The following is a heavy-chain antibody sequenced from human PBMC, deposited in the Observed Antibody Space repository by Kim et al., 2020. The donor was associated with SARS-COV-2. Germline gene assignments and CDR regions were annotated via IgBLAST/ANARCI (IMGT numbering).Heavy chain of an antibody. D-gene: IGHD3-10*01. Sequence: SVKVSCKASGFTFTSSAVQWVRQARGQRLEWIGWIVVGSGNTNYAQKFQERVTITRDMSTSTAYMELSSLRSEDTAVYYCAAGAYGSGSYNHYGMDVWGQGTTVTVSS. CDR2: IVVGSGNT. CDR3: AAGAYGSGSYNHYGMDV. CDR1: GFTFTSSA. V-gene: IGHV1-58*01. J-gene: IGHJ6*02.